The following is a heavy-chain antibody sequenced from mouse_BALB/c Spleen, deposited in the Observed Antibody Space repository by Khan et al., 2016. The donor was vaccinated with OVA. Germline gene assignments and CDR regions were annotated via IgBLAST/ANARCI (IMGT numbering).Heavy chain of an antibody. CDR3: ARSLYYSYGYALDC. CDR2: ISSTGCT. J-gene: IGHJ4*01. D-gene: IGHD2-14*01. CDR1: GYSITSDYA. Sequence: EVKLEESGPGLVKPSQSLSLTCTVTGYSITSDYAWNWIRQFPGNKLEWMGYISSTGCTSYNPSLKSRISITRDTSKNQFFLQLKSVTAEDTATYYCARSLYYSYGYALDCWGRGTLVTVSS. V-gene: IGHV3-2*02.